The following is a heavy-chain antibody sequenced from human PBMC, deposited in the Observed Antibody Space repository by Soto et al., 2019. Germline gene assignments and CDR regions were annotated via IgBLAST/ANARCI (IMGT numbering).Heavy chain of an antibody. CDR2: ISSIGST. Sequence: QVQLQESGPGLVKPSQTLSLTCTVSGCSISSGDYFWSWIRQSPGKCLEWIGYISSIGSTYYNPSLDSRVSVSRDTSKNQFSLKLSSVTTTDTAVYYCARGLVIRPYYYHGMDVWGQGTTVTVSS. CDR1: GCSISSGDYF. J-gene: IGHJ6*02. CDR3: ARGLVIRPYYYHGMDV. D-gene: IGHD3-9*01. V-gene: IGHV4-30-4*01.